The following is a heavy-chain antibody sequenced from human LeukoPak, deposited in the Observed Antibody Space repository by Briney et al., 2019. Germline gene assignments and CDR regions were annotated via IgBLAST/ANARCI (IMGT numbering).Heavy chain of an antibody. D-gene: IGHD6-13*01. CDR3: AREPAPYSSPNAFDI. CDR1: GFTFSDYY. J-gene: IGHJ3*02. CDR2: ISSSGSTI. Sequence: GGSLRLSCAASGFTFSDYYMSWIRQAPGKGLEWVSYISSSGSTIYYADSVKGRFTISRDNAKNSLYLQMNSLRVEDTAVYYCAREPAPYSSPNAFDIWGQGTMVTVSS. V-gene: IGHV3-11*01.